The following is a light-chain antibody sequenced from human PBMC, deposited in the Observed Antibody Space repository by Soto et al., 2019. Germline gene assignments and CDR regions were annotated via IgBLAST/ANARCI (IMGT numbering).Light chain of an antibody. V-gene: IGKV3D-15*01. J-gene: IGKJ5*01. CDR1: QSVNNRY. CDR3: QQYNNWPPIT. Sequence: EVVLTQSPDTLSLSPGERATLSCRASQSVNNRYVAWYQQKPGQAPRLLIYGASTRATGIPARFSGSGSGTEFTLTISSLQSEDFAVYYCQQYNNWPPITFGQGTRLEIK. CDR2: GAS.